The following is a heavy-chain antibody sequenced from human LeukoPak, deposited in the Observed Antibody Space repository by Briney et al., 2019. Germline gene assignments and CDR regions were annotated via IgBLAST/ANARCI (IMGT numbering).Heavy chain of an antibody. CDR1: GDSVSSNSAA. CDR3: ARGDYDFWSGYPHYFDY. CDR2: TYYRSKWYN. Sequence: SRTPSLTCAISGDSVSSNSAAWNWIRQSPSRGLEWLGRTYYRSKWYNDYAVSVKSRITINPDTSKNQFSLQLNSVTPEDTAVYYCARGDYDFWSGYPHYFDYWGQGTLVTVSS. V-gene: IGHV6-1*01. J-gene: IGHJ4*02. D-gene: IGHD3-3*01.